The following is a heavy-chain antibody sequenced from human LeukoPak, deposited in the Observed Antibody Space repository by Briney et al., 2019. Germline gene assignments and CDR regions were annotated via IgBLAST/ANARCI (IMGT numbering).Heavy chain of an antibody. V-gene: IGHV3-7*01. CDR3: ATYPRRSSPITIVRGVTRGYYFYYMDV. Sequence: GGSLRLSCIASGFTFSSYWMSWVRQAPGKGLEWVANIKQDGSEKHYVDSVKGRFTISRDNAKNSLYLQMHSLGAEDTAVYYCATYPRRSSPITIVRGVTRGYYFYYMDVWGKGTTVTVSS. CDR1: GFTFSSYW. J-gene: IGHJ6*03. D-gene: IGHD3-10*01. CDR2: IKQDGSEK.